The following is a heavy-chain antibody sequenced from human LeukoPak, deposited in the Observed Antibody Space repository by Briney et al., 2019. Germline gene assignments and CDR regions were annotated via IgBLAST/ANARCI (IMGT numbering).Heavy chain of an antibody. D-gene: IGHD5-18*01. Sequence: SETLSLTCTVSGGSLSSGDYYWSWIRQPPGKGLEWIGYIYYSGSTYYNPSLKSRVTISVDTSKNQFSLKLSSVTAADTAVYYCARERGYSYVGYWGQGTLVTVSS. J-gene: IGHJ4*02. CDR3: ARERGYSYVGY. CDR2: IYYSGST. CDR1: GGSLSSGDYY. V-gene: IGHV4-30-4*01.